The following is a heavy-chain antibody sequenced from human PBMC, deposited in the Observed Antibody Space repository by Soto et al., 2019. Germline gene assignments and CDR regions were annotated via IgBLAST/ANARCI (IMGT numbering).Heavy chain of an antibody. J-gene: IGHJ4*02. CDR3: ARGSVDGFDY. Sequence: SETLSLTCTVSGGSISSGGYYWSWIRQHPGKGLEWIGYIYYSGSTYYNPSLKSRVTISVDTSKNQFSLKLSSVTAADAAVYYCARGSVDGFDYWGQGTLVTVSS. D-gene: IGHD2-2*01. CDR2: IYYSGST. CDR1: GGSISSGGYY. V-gene: IGHV4-31*03.